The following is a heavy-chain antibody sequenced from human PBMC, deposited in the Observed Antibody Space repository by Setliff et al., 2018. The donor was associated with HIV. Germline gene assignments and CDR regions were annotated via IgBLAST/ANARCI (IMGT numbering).Heavy chain of an antibody. D-gene: IGHD1-26*01. CDR1: GYTFTAFY. J-gene: IGHJ5*02. CDR2: INPDNGAT. CDR3: ARARYSGSYGNWFDP. Sequence: ASVKVSCKASGYTFTAFYMHWMRQAPGQGLEWMGWINPDNGATNYTQKFQGRVTMTRATFISTAYMELTRLTSDDTAVYYCARARYSGSYGNWFDPWGQGTRVTVSS. V-gene: IGHV1-2*02.